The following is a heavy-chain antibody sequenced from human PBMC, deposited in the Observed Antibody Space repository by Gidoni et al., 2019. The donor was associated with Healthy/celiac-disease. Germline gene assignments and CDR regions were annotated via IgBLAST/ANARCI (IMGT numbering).Heavy chain of an antibody. CDR1: GHTFTSYY. Sequence: QVQLVQSGAEVTTPGASVKVSCKASGHTFTSYYMHWVGQPPGHGLEWMGIINPSGGSTSYAQKFQGRVTMTRDTSTSTVYMERSSVRSEDTAVYYWARGAHGYSSGYYAFDILGQGTMVTVSS. CDR2: INPSGGST. V-gene: IGHV1-46*01. J-gene: IGHJ3*02. CDR3: ARGAHGYSSGYYAFDI. D-gene: IGHD6-19*01.